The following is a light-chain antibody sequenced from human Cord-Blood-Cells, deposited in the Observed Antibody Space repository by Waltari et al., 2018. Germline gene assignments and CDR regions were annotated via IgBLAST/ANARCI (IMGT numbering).Light chain of an antibody. J-gene: IGKJ3*01. CDR1: QGISSY. CDR3: QQYDSYPFT. CDR2: AAS. Sequence: AIRMTQSPSSFSASTGDRVTITCRASQGISSYLAWYQQKPGKAPKLLIYAASTLQSGVPSRFSGSGSGTEFTLTISCLQSEDFATDYCQQYDSYPFTFGPGTKVDIK. V-gene: IGKV1-8*01.